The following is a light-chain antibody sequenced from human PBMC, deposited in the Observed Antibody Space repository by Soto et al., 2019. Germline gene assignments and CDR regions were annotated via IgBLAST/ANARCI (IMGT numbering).Light chain of an antibody. Sequence: DIQMTQSPSSLSASVGDRVTITCRASQNIRSYLNWYQQKPGKAPQLLIYATSSLQTGVPSRFSASGSETEFSLVISDLQPEDSATYYCQQGYSSRWTSGRGTKVEI. V-gene: IGKV1-39*01. CDR2: ATS. CDR3: QQGYSSRWT. CDR1: QNIRSY. J-gene: IGKJ1*01.